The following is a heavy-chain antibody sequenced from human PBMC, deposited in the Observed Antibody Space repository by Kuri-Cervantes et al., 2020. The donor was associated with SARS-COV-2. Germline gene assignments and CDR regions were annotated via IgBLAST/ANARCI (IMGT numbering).Heavy chain of an antibody. V-gene: IGHV1-3*01. CDR2: INAGNGNT. J-gene: IGHJ4*02. CDR1: GYTFTSYA. Sequence: ASVKVSCKASGYTFTSYAMHWVRQAPGQRLEWMGWINAGNGNTKYSQKFQGRVTMTRNTSISTAYMELSSLRSEDTAGYYCARAAPNYYGSGRPLDYWGQGTLVTCSS. CDR3: ARAAPNYYGSGRPLDY. D-gene: IGHD3-10*01.